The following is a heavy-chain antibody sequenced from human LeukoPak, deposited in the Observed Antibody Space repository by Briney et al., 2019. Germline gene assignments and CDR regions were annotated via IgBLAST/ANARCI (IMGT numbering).Heavy chain of an antibody. J-gene: IGHJ4*02. Sequence: GASVKVSCTASGYTFTNYAMHWVRQAPGQRLEWMGWINTGNGNTKYSQKMQGRVTISRDTSASTAYMELDSLKSEDTAVYYCVRFPQYCSGGSCRIFDFWGQGTLVTVSS. CDR3: VRFPQYCSGGSCRIFDF. V-gene: IGHV1-3*04. CDR2: INTGNGNT. CDR1: GYTFTNYA. D-gene: IGHD2-15*01.